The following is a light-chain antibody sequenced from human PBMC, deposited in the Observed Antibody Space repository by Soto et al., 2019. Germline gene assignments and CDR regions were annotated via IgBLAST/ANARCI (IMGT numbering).Light chain of an antibody. J-gene: IGKJ1*01. CDR2: DAS. Sequence: EIVLTQSPGTLSLSPGERATLSCRASQSVSSSYLAWYQQKPGPAPRLLIYDASSRATGIPDRFSGSGSGTDFTLTISRLEPEDFAVYYCQQYGSSGWTFGQGTKVEIK. V-gene: IGKV3-20*01. CDR3: QQYGSSGWT. CDR1: QSVSSSY.